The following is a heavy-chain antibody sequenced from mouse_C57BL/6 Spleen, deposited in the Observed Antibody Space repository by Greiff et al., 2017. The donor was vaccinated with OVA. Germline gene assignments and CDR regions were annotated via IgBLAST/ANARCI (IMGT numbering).Heavy chain of an antibody. J-gene: IGHJ1*03. CDR1: GYTFTSYW. Sequence: QVQLQQPGAELVKPGASVKMSCKASGYTFTSYWITWVKQRPGQGLEWIGDIYPGSGSTNYNEKFKSKATLTVDTSSSTAYMQLSGLTSEDSSVNSWARPHYYGSSYEVWGTGTTVTVSS. D-gene: IGHD1-1*01. CDR3: ARPHYYGSSYEV. V-gene: IGHV1-55*01. CDR2: IYPGSGST.